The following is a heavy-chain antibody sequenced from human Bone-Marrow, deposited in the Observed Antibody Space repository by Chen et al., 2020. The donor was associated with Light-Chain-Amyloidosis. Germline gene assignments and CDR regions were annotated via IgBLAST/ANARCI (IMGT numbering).Heavy chain of an antibody. CDR2: ISTDGSS. V-gene: IGHV3-74*01. D-gene: IGHD1-1*01. J-gene: IGHJ4*02. CDR3: ARARTPTMLDN. CDR1: GFTFTSYW. Sequence: EVKLVESGGGLVQPGGSLRLSCAASGFTFTSYWMHWVRQAPGKGLVCVSRISTDGSSSYAVSVKGRFTISRDNAKNTLFLQMNSLTAEDTAVYYCARARTPTMLDNWGQGTLVTVSS.